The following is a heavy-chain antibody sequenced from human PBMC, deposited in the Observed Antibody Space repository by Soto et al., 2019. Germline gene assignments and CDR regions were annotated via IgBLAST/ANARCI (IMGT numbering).Heavy chain of an antibody. CDR3: ARRQISPPTRGAASARGGMDV. D-gene: IGHD1-26*01. CDR2: IWNDGNGY. V-gene: IGHV3-33*01. J-gene: IGHJ6*02. Sequence: SCARRGVTVYNSGMPWFRQAPGKGLEWVAVIWNDGNGYYYANSVKGRFTISRDNSKNTLYLQMSSLRVEDTAVYYCARRQISPPTRGAASARGGMDVWGQGTTVTVSS. CDR1: GVTVYNSG.